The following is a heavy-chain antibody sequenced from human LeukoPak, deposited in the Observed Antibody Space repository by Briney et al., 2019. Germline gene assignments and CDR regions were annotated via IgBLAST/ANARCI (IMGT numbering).Heavy chain of an antibody. V-gene: IGHV4-34*01. CDR2: INHSGST. J-gene: IGHJ3*02. CDR1: GGSFSGYY. D-gene: IGHD1-1*01. CDR3: ARRELARTFDI. Sequence: PSETLSLTCAVYGGSFSGYYWSWIRQPPGKGLEWIGEINHSGSTNYNPSLKSRVTLSVDTSKNQFSLKLSSVTAADTAVYYCARRELARTFDIWGQGTMVTVS.